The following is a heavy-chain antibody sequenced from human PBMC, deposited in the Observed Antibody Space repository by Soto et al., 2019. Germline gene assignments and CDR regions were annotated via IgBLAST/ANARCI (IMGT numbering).Heavy chain of an antibody. V-gene: IGHV1-2*02. CDR1: GYTFTGYY. CDR2: INPNSGGT. Sequence: VKVSCEGSGYTFTGYYMHWVRPAHKPVLEWMGWINPNSGGTNYAQKFQGRVTMTRDTSISTAYMELSRLRSDDTAVYYCARVVEYYDGSGYYNCFDPWGQGTLVT. CDR3: ARVVEYYDGSGYYNCFDP. J-gene: IGHJ5*02. D-gene: IGHD3-22*01.